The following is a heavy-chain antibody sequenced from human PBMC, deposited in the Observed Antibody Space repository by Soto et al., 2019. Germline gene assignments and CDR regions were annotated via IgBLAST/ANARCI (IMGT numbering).Heavy chain of an antibody. CDR3: ATGPLRRGRAFDI. V-gene: IGHV1-8*01. J-gene: IGHJ3*02. D-gene: IGHD3-3*01. Sequence: QVQLVQSGAEVKKPGASVKVSCKASGYTFTSYDINWVRQATGQGLEWMGWMHPHSGNTGYAQKFQGRVTMNRNTSISTPYMELGSLRSEDTAVYYCATGPLRRGRAFDIWGQGTMVTVSS. CDR2: MHPHSGNT. CDR1: GYTFTSYD.